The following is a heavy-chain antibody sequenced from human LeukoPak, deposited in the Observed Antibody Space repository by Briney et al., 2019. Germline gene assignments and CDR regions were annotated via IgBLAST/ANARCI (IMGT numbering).Heavy chain of an antibody. CDR3: ARFPTYYYDPYGIDV. V-gene: IGHV1-2*02. CDR1: GYTFTGYY. J-gene: IGHJ6*02. Sequence: ASVKVSCKASGYTFTGYYMHWVRQAPGQGLEWMGWINPNSGGTNFAQKFQGRVTMTRDTSISTAYMELSRLRSDDTAVYYCARFPTYYYDPYGIDVWGQGTTVTVSS. CDR2: INPNSGGT.